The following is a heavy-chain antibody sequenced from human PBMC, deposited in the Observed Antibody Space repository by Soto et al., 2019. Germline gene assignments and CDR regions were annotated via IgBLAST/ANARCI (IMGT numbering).Heavy chain of an antibody. D-gene: IGHD3-3*01. J-gene: IGHJ4*02. Sequence: ASVKVSCKASGYTFTSYGISWVRQAPGQGLEWMGWISAYNGNTNYAQKLQGRVTMTTDTSTSTAYMELRSLRSDDTAVYYCARRFLEWGGWLRSGFDYWGQGTLVTVSS. CDR3: ARRFLEWGGWLRSGFDY. CDR2: ISAYNGNT. CDR1: GYTFTSYG. V-gene: IGHV1-18*01.